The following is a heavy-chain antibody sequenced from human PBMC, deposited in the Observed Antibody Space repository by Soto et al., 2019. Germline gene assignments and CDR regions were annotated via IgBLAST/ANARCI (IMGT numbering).Heavy chain of an antibody. CDR3: ARDFAYFDS. CDR2: VYHTGRT. Sequence: SETLSLTCTVSGGSLKSGSYSWSWIRQPPGKGLEWIGYVYHTGRTSYNPSLKSRVSISMDTSKNQFSLNLDSVTAADTAVYFCARDFAYFDSWGQGTLVTVYS. D-gene: IGHD3-3*01. CDR1: GGSLKSGSYS. V-gene: IGHV4-61*01. J-gene: IGHJ4*02.